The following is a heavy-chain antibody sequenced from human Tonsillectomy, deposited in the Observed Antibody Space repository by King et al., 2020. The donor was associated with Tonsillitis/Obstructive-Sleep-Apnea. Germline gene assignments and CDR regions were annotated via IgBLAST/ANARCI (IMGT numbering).Heavy chain of an antibody. D-gene: IGHD2-2*01. V-gene: IGHV1-69*09. CDR1: GGTFSSYA. CDR3: AREYCSSTSCYNDY. Sequence: VQLVESGAEVKKPGSSVKVACKASGGTFSSYAISWVRQAPGQGLEWMGRIIPILDITNYAQKFQGRVTITADKSTSTAYMELSSLRSEYTAVYYCAREYCSSTSCYNDYWGQGPLVNVSS. J-gene: IGHJ4*02. CDR2: IIPILDIT.